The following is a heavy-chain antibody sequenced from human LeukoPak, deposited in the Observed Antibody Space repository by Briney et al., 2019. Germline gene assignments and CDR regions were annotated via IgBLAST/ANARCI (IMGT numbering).Heavy chain of an antibody. CDR2: TSGSGGST. V-gene: IGHV3-23*01. CDR3: AILDFVVVPAALHN. D-gene: IGHD2-2*01. Sequence: GGSLRLSCAASGFTFSSYAMSWVRQAPGKGLEWVSATSGSGGSTYYADSVKGRFTISRDNSKNTLYLQMNSLRAEDTAVYYCAILDFVVVPAALHNWGQGTLVTVSS. CDR1: GFTFSSYA. J-gene: IGHJ4*02.